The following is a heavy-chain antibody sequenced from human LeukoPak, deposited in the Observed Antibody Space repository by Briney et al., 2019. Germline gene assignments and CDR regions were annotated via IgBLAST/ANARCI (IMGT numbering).Heavy chain of an antibody. D-gene: IGHD4-17*01. V-gene: IGHV4-39*07. CDR3: ARQFNGDEEIDDY. CDR1: GGSISSSSYY. Sequence: SETLSLTCTVSGGSISSSSYYWGWIRQPPGKGLEWIGSIYYSGSTYYNPSLKSRVTISVDTSKNQFSLKLSSVTAADTAVYYCARQFNGDEEIDDYWGQGTLVTVSS. CDR2: IYYSGST. J-gene: IGHJ4*02.